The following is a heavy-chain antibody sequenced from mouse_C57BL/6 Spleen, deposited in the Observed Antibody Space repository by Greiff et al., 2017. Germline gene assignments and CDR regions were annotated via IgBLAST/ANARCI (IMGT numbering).Heavy chain of an antibody. CDR2: IRNKANGYTT. CDR1: GFTFTDYY. V-gene: IGHV7-3*01. Sequence: EVKLMESGGGLVQPGGSLSLSCAASGFTFTDYYMSWVRQPPGKALEWLGFIRNKANGYTTEYSASVKGRFTISRDNSQSILYLQMNALRAEDSATYYCARWYYYGSSYWYFDVWGTGTTVTVSS. J-gene: IGHJ1*03. D-gene: IGHD1-1*01. CDR3: ARWYYYGSSYWYFDV.